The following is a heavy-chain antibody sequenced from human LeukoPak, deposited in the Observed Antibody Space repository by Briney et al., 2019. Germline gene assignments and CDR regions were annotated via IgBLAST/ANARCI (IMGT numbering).Heavy chain of an antibody. J-gene: IGHJ5*02. CDR2: IYYSGST. V-gene: IGHV4-31*03. CDR3: ARGAVVVPAAIAGINWFDP. Sequence: SETLSLTCTVSGGSISSGGYYWSWIRQHPGKGLEWIGYIYYSGSTYYNPSLKSRVTISVDTSKNQSSLKLSSVTAADTAVYYCARGAVVVPAAIAGINWFDPWGQGTLVTVSS. D-gene: IGHD2-2*01. CDR1: GGSISSGGYY.